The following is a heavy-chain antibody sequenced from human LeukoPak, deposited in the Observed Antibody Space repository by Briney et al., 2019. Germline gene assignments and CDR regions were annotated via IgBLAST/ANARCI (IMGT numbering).Heavy chain of an antibody. J-gene: IGHJ4*02. CDR2: IYSGGTT. D-gene: IGHD5-18*01. CDR1: GFVVSSNY. CDR3: ARDARGYTYGPDY. V-gene: IGHV3-53*01. Sequence: VGSLRLSCAVSGFVVSSNYMSWVRQAPGKGLEWVSLIYSGGTTYYADSVKGRFTISSDNSRNTLYLQMNSLRAEDTAVYYCARDARGYTYGPDYWGQGTLVTISA.